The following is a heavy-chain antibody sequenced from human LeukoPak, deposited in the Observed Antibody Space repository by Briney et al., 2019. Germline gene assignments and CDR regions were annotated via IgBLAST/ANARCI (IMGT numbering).Heavy chain of an antibody. CDR2: TKPNSGGT. CDR1: GYTFTGYY. Sequence: ASVKVSCKASGYTFTGYYMHWLRQAPGQGLEWMGWTKPNSGGTNYAQKFQGRVTMTRDTSISTAYMELSRLRSDDTAVYYCARLVFVYYGSGSYYQGGWFDPWGQGTLVTVSS. D-gene: IGHD3-10*01. CDR3: ARLVFVYYGSGSYYQGGWFDP. V-gene: IGHV1-2*02. J-gene: IGHJ5*02.